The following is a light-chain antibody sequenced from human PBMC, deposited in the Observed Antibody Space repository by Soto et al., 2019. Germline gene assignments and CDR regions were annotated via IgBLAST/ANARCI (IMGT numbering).Light chain of an antibody. V-gene: IGKV3-15*01. Sequence: IVVTHSPCTLSVSLGEGATLSLRASQSVSSNLVWYQLKPGQAPRLLIYGASTRATGIPARFSGSGSGIEFTLTTSSLQSEDFAVYYCKQYNDWPKFGQGTKVAIK. CDR3: KQYNDWPK. CDR1: QSVSSN. J-gene: IGKJ1*01. CDR2: GAS.